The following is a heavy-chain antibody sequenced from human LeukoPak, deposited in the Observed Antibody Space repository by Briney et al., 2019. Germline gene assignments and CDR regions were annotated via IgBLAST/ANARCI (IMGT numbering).Heavy chain of an antibody. CDR1: GGSISSSSYY. CDR3: ASRPRIVGAKGWFDP. Sequence: SETLSLTCTVSGGSISSSSYYWGWIRQPPGKGLEWIGSIYYSGSTYYNPSLKSRVTISVDTSKNQFSLKLSSVTAADTAVYYCASRPRIVGAKGWFDPWGQGTLVTVSS. D-gene: IGHD1-26*01. CDR2: IYYSGST. V-gene: IGHV4-39*07. J-gene: IGHJ5*02.